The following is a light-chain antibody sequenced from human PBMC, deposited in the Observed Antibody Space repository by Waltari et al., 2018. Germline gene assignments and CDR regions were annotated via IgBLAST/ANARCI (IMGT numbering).Light chain of an antibody. V-gene: IGLV2-14*03. Sequence: QSALTQPASVSGSPGQSITISCTGTNNDVGASKFVSWYQQHPGRAPQLMIYDGTERPSGISSWFSGSKSATTASLTISGLLPEDEAIYYCCSFTATHTLLFGGGTTVTVL. CDR3: CSFTATHTLL. J-gene: IGLJ2*01. CDR2: DGT. CDR1: NNDVGASKF.